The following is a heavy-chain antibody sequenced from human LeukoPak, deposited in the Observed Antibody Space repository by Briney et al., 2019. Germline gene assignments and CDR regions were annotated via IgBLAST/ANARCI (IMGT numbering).Heavy chain of an antibody. CDR3: ARLNVDYYDSSGYQDY. CDR2: IIPIFGTA. Sequence: SVKVSCKASGGTFSSYAISWVRQAPGQGFEWMGGIIPIFGTANYAQKFQGRVTITADESTSTAYMELSSLRSEDTAVYYCARLNVDYYDSSGYQDYWGQGTLVTVSS. CDR1: GGTFSSYA. D-gene: IGHD3-22*01. V-gene: IGHV1-69*13. J-gene: IGHJ4*02.